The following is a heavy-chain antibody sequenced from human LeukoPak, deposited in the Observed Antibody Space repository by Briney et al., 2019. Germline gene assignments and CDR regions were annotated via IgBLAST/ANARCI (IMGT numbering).Heavy chain of an antibody. D-gene: IGHD1-7*01. V-gene: IGHV4-34*01. CDR2: IDHSGST. CDR1: GGSFSGYY. J-gene: IGHJ4*02. Sequence: PSETLSLTCAVYGGSFSGYYWSWIRQPPGKGLEWIGEIDHSGSTNYNPYLKSRVTISLDTSKNQFSLKLSSVTAADTAVYYCARSYSPLTGTTGYWGQGTLVTVSS. CDR3: ARSYSPLTGTTGY.